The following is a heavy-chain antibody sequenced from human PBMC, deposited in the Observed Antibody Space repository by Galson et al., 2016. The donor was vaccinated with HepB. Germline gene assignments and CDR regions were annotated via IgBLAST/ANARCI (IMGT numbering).Heavy chain of an antibody. Sequence: SVKVSCKASGGTFSSYAIYWVRQAPGQGLEWMGGIIPIFGTANYAQKFQGRVTITADESTSTAYMELSSLRSEDTAVYYCAREGLMGGSFDYWGQGTLVTVSS. D-gene: IGHD1-26*01. CDR2: IIPIFGTA. V-gene: IGHV1-69*13. J-gene: IGHJ4*02. CDR1: GGTFSSYA. CDR3: AREGLMGGSFDY.